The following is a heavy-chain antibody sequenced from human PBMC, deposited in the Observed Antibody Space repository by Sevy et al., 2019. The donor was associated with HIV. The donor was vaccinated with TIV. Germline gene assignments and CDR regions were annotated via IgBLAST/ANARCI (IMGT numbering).Heavy chain of an antibody. CDR3: TKMNTARDAFDY. CDR1: GFTFGDCA. D-gene: IGHD4-17*01. J-gene: IGHJ4*02. Sequence: GESLKISCTASGFTFGDCAMSWFRQAPGKGLEWVGLFRSQTYGGTTNYAASVSGRFNISRDDSESIVYLQMNGLKTEDTAMYVSTKMNTARDAFDYWGQGTLVTVSS. V-gene: IGHV3-49*03. CDR2: FRSQTYGGTT.